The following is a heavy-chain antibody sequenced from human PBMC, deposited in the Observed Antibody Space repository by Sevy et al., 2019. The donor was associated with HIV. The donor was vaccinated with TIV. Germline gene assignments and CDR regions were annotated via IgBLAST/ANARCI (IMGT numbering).Heavy chain of an antibody. D-gene: IGHD2-8*01. Sequence: GGSLRLSCTASGFTFSSYDMNWVRQAPGKGLEWVSKISSSGSSIYYADSVKGRFTISRDNAKNSLKLQMNSPRAEDTAVDYCTRTGGAFDNGFDPWGQGTLVTVSS. CDR2: ISSSGSSI. J-gene: IGHJ5*02. CDR3: TRTGGAFDNGFDP. CDR1: GFTFSSYD. V-gene: IGHV3-48*03.